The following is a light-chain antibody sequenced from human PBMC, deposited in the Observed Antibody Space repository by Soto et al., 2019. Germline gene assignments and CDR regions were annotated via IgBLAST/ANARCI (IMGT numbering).Light chain of an antibody. J-gene: IGLJ1*01. CDR3: SSYAGSNLYV. CDR2: EVS. CDR1: SSDVGGYNY. Sequence: QSALTQPPSASGSPGQSVTISCTGTSSDVGGYNYVSWYQQHPGKAPKLMIYEVSKRPSGVPDRFSGSKSGNTASLTVSGLQAEDEADYYCSSYAGSNLYVFGTGIQLTVL. V-gene: IGLV2-8*01.